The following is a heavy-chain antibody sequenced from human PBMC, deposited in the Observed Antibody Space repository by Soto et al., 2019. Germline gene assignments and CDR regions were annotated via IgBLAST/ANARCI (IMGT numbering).Heavy chain of an antibody. J-gene: IGHJ4*02. D-gene: IGHD6-19*01. CDR2: IIPIFGTA. CDR1: GGTFSSYA. Sequence: SVKVSCKASGGTFSSYAISWVRQAPGQGLEWMGGIIPIFGTANYAQKFRGRVTITADESTSTAYMELSSLRSEDTAVYYCASGIAVAALDYWGQGTLVTVSS. V-gene: IGHV1-69*13. CDR3: ASGIAVAALDY.